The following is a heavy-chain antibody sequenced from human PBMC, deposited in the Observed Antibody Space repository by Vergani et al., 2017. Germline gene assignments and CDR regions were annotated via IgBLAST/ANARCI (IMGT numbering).Heavy chain of an antibody. CDR1: GGSLSGYY. CDR3: VRVLHTSYILGAFDI. V-gene: IGHV4-34*01. J-gene: IGHJ3*02. D-gene: IGHD2-21*01. CDR2: INHSGRT. Sequence: QVQLQQWGAGLLKPSETLSLTCAVFGGSLSGYYWSWIRQPPGKGLEWIGEINHSGRTKYNPTLKSRVTMSADASRGRFSLNLRSVTTSDTAVYYCVRVLHTSYILGAFDIWGQGIKVTVSS.